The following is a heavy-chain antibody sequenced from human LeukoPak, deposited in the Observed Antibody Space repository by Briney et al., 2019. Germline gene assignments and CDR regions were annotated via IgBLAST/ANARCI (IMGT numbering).Heavy chain of an antibody. CDR1: GGSISSYY. D-gene: IGHD1-7*01. J-gene: IGHJ6*03. Sequence: SETLSLTCTVSGGSISSYYWSWIRQPPGKGLEWIGSIYYSGSTYYNPSLKSRVTISVDTSKNQFSLKLSSVTAADTAVYYCARLAGTFYYYYYMDVWGKGTTVTVSS. V-gene: IGHV4-39*01. CDR3: ARLAGTFYYYYYMDV. CDR2: IYYSGST.